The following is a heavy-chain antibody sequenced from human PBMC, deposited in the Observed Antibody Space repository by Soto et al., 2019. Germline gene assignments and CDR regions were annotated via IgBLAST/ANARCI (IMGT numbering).Heavy chain of an antibody. CDR1: GGTFSSYA. V-gene: IGHV1-69*06. J-gene: IGHJ4*02. D-gene: IGHD3-22*01. CDR3: ARHITPYASSGYLDY. Sequence: VASVKVSCKASGGTFSSYAISWVRQAPGQGLEWMGGIIPIFGTANYAQKFQGRVTITADKSTSTAYMELSSLRSEDTAVYYCARHITPYASSGYLDYCGQGTLVTVSS. CDR2: IIPIFGTA.